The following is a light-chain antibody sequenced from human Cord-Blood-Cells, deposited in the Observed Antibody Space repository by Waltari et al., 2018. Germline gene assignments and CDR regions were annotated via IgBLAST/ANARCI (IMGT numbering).Light chain of an antibody. V-gene: IGLV2-8*01. CDR1: SSDVGGYNY. CDR3: SSYASSNHYG. J-gene: IGLJ1*01. CDR2: EVS. Sequence: QSALTQPPSASGSPGQSVPISCTGTSSDVGGYNYVSWYQQHPGKAPKPLIYEVSKPPSGVPDRFSGSKSGNTASLTVSGLQAEDEADYYCSSYASSNHYGIGTGTKVTVL.